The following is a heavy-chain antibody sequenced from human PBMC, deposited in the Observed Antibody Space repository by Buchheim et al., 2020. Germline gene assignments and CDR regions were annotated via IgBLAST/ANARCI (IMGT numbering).Heavy chain of an antibody. CDR2: INPSGGST. V-gene: IGHV1-46*01. Sequence: QVQLVQSGAEVKKPGASVKVSCKASGYTFTSYYMHWVRQAPGQGLEWMGIINPSGGSTSYAQKFQGRVTMTRDTSTGPVYMELSSLRSEDTAVYYCARDERSSSWQGGPYAFDIWGQGT. CDR1: GYTFTSYY. D-gene: IGHD6-13*01. CDR3: ARDERSSSWQGGPYAFDI. J-gene: IGHJ3*02.